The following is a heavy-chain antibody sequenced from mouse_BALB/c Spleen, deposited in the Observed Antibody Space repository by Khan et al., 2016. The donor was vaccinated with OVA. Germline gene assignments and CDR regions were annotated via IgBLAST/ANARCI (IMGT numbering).Heavy chain of an antibody. J-gene: IGHJ2*01. CDR2: INPTSGYT. CDR3: TIDRIDY. CDR1: GYTFTSFW. Sequence: QVQLQQSGAELAKPGASVKLSCKASGYTFTSFWMHWVKQRPGQGLEWIGYINPTSGYTDYNETFKDRATLSADKSSSTAYMQLSSLTSEDSAVYFCTIDRIDYWGQGTTLTVSS. V-gene: IGHV1-7*01.